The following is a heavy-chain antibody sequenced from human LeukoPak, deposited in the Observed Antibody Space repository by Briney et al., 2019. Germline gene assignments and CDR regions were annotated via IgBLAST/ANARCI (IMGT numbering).Heavy chain of an antibody. CDR1: GFTFSSYE. Sequence: GGSLRLSCAASGFTFSSYEMNWVRQAPGKGLEWVSYISSSGSTIYYADSVKGRVTISRDNAKNSLYLQMNSLRAEDTAVYYCARAPDYGGYEPFDYWGQGTLVTVSS. D-gene: IGHD5-12*01. J-gene: IGHJ4*02. CDR3: ARAPDYGGYEPFDY. CDR2: ISSSGSTI. V-gene: IGHV3-48*03.